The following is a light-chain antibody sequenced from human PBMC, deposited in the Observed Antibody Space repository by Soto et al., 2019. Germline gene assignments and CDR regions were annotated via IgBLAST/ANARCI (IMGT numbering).Light chain of an antibody. J-gene: IGKJ5*01. Sequence: EIVLTQSPATLSLYPGERATLSXXASQSVWTYLAWYQQKRGQAPRLXXYDASNRASGVPARFSGSGSGTDFTLTISSLEPEDFAVYYCQQRNNWPRSTFGQGTRLEIK. V-gene: IGKV3-11*01. CDR2: DAS. CDR3: QQRNNWPRST. CDR1: QSVWTY.